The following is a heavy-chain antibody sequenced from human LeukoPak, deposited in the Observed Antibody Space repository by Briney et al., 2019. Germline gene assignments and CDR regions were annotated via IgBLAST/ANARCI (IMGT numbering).Heavy chain of an antibody. CDR3: ARTAIGYSDYSGYYFDY. CDR1: GFTFSSYS. V-gene: IGHV3-21*01. Sequence: GGSLRLSCAASGFTFSSYSMNWVRQAPGKGLEWVSSISGSNSHIYYANSVKGRFTIPRDNAQNSLYLQMNGLRAEDTAVYYCARTAIGYSDYSGYYFDYWGQGSLATVSS. CDR2: ISGSNSHI. J-gene: IGHJ4*02. D-gene: IGHD2-15*01.